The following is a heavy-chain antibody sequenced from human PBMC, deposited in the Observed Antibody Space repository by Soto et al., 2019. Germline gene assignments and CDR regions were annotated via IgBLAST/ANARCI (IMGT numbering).Heavy chain of an antibody. Sequence: ASVKVSCKASGYTFTRYGISWVRQAPGQGLEWMGWISAYNGNTNYAQKLQGRVTMTTDTSTSTAYMELRSLRSDDTAVYYCARSIRAAVAGFYGMDVWGQGTTVTVSS. CDR1: GYTFTRYG. CDR2: ISAYNGNT. CDR3: ARSIRAAVAGFYGMDV. V-gene: IGHV1-18*01. J-gene: IGHJ6*02. D-gene: IGHD6-19*01.